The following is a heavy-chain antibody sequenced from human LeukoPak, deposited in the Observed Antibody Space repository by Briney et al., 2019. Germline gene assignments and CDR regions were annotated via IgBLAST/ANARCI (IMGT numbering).Heavy chain of an antibody. Sequence: GRSLRLSCEASGFTFSNYGMHWVRQAPGKGLEWVAVIWYDGSNKYYADSVKGRCTISRDNSKNTLYLQMNSLRAEDTAVYYCARRADDAFDIWGQGTMVTVSS. J-gene: IGHJ3*02. V-gene: IGHV3-33*01. CDR2: IWYDGSNK. CDR3: ARRADDAFDI. CDR1: GFTFSNYG.